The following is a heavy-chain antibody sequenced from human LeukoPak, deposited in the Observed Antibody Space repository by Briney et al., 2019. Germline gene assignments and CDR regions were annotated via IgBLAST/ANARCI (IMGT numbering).Heavy chain of an antibody. CDR3: AKIGTGYSYGYYYFDY. Sequence: SGGSLRLSCAASGFTFSSYAMSWVRQAPGKGLEWVSAISGSGGSTYYADSVKGRFTISRDNSKNTLYLQMNSRRAEDTAVYYCAKIGTGYSYGYYYFDYWGQGTLVTVSS. J-gene: IGHJ4*02. V-gene: IGHV3-23*01. D-gene: IGHD5-18*01. CDR1: GFTFSSYA. CDR2: ISGSGGST.